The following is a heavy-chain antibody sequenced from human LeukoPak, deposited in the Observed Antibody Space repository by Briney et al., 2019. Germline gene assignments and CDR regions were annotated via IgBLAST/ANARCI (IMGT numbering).Heavy chain of an antibody. D-gene: IGHD3-3*01. J-gene: IGHJ4*02. CDR2: ISGSGGDT. CDR3: AKDKVPTIFGVVPVRPWSAFDY. V-gene: IGHV3-23*01. CDR1: GFIFSGYA. Sequence: QTGGSLRLSCAASGFIFSGYAMSWVRQAPGKGLEWVSGISGSGGDTYYADSVKGRFTISRDNSKDTLYLQINTLRAEDTAVYYCAKDKVPTIFGVVPVRPWSAFDYWGQGTLVTVSS.